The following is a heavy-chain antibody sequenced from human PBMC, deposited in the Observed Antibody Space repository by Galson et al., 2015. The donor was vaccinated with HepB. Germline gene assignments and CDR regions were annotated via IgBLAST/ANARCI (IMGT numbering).Heavy chain of an antibody. J-gene: IGHJ4*02. CDR1: GFTFSSYW. CDR2: IRSKANSYAT. V-gene: IGHV3-73*01. CDR3: TRLGAHYYDSSGYLFDY. Sequence: SLRLSCAASGFTFSSYWMHWVRQASGKGLEWVGRIRSKANSYATAYAASVKGRFTISRDDSKNTAYLQMNSLKTEDTAVYYCTRLGAHYYDSSGYLFDYWGQGTLVTVSS. D-gene: IGHD3-22*01.